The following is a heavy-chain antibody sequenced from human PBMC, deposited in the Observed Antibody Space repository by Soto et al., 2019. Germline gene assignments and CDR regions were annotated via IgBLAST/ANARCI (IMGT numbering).Heavy chain of an antibody. Sequence: QVQLVQSGAEVKKPGASVKVSCKASGYTFTSYDINWVRQATGQGLEWMGWMNPNSGNTSYAQKFQGRVTMTRNTSISTAYMELSSLRSEDTGVYYCARVRGRSPHSWFGPWGQGTLVTVSS. V-gene: IGHV1-8*01. CDR2: MNPNSGNT. CDR1: GYTFTSYD. CDR3: ARVRGRSPHSWFGP. J-gene: IGHJ5*02. D-gene: IGHD3-10*01.